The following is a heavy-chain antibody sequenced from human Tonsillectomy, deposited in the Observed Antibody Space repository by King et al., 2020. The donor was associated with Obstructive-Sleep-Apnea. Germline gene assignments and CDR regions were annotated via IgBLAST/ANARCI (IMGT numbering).Heavy chain of an antibody. CDR2: ISYDGNNK. D-gene: IGHD3-10*01. CDR1: GFTFSSYG. Sequence: VQLVESGGGVVQPGGSLRLSRAASGFTFSSYGMHWVRQAPGKGLVWVAVISYDGNNKYYADSVKGRFTISRDNSKNTLYLQMNSLRAEDTAMYYCAKCYNSGSYYNGPRGWGQGTLVTVSS. J-gene: IGHJ4*02. CDR3: AKCYNSGSYYNGPRG. V-gene: IGHV3-30*18.